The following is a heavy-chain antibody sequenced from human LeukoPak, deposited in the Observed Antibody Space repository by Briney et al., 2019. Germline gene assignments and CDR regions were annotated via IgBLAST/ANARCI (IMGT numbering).Heavy chain of an antibody. CDR1: GGSFSGYY. V-gene: IGHV4-34*01. D-gene: IGHD3-22*01. CDR2: INYSGST. CDR3: ARGRRYYDSSGYTNFDY. Sequence: PSETLSLTCAVYGGSFSGYYWSWIRQPPGKGLEWIGEINYSGSTNYNSSLKSRVTISVDTSKNQFSLKLGSVTAADTAVYYCARGRRYYDSSGYTNFDYWGQGTLVTVSS. J-gene: IGHJ4*02.